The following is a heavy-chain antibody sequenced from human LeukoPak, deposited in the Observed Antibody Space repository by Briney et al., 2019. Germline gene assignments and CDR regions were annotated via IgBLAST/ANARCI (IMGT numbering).Heavy chain of an antibody. D-gene: IGHD3-22*01. CDR1: GGSISSGHW. Sequence: PSETLSLTCAVSGGSISSGHWWSWVRQPPGRGLQWIGEIFHSGSTNYNPSLKSRVTISVDNSKNQFSLTLTSVTAADTAVYYCAREAFSGGYYDDYWGQGTLVTVSS. CDR3: AREAFSGGYYDDY. V-gene: IGHV4-4*02. J-gene: IGHJ4*02. CDR2: IFHSGST.